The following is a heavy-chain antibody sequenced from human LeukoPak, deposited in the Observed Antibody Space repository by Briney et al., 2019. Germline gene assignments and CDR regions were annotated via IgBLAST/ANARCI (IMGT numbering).Heavy chain of an antibody. Sequence: GASVKVSCKASGYTFTSYGISWVRQAPGQGLEWMGWISAYNGNTNCAQKLQGRVTMTTDTSTSTAYMELRSLRSDDTAVYYCAKSKAVACFPPWARRVSPTFDYRGQGTLVTVSS. CDR3: AKSKAVACFPPWARRVSPTFDY. J-gene: IGHJ4*02. CDR1: GYTFTSYG. V-gene: IGHV1-18*01. D-gene: IGHD6-19*01. CDR2: ISAYNGNT.